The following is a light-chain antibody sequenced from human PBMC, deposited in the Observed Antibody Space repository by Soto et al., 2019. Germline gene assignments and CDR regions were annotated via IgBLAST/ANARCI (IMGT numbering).Light chain of an antibody. CDR2: DAS. CDR1: QTVSSN. V-gene: IGKV3-15*01. J-gene: IGKJ2*01. CDR3: HQYGTLPYA. Sequence: EIVMTQSPVTLSVSPGERATLSCRASQTVSSNLAWFQQKPGQAPRLLIYDASSRATGIPARFSGSGSGTEFTLTISSLQSEDFAVYYCHQYGTLPYAFGQGTKLQIK.